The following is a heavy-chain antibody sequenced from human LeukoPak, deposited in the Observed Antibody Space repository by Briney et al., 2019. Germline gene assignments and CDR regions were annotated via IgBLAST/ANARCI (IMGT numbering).Heavy chain of an antibody. J-gene: IGHJ4*02. CDR3: AKASLRYFDWFSDY. D-gene: IGHD3-9*01. V-gene: IGHV3-30*18. Sequence: GGSLRLSCAASGFIFSKVWMSWVRQAPGKGLEWVAVISYDGSNKYYADSVKGRFTISRDNPRNTLHLQMNSLRAEDTAVYSCAKASLRYFDWFSDYWGQGTLVTVSS. CDR2: ISYDGSNK. CDR1: GFIFSKVW.